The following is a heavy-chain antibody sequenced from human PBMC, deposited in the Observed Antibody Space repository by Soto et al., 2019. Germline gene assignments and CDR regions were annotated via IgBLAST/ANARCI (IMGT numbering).Heavy chain of an antibody. J-gene: IGHJ4*02. Sequence: QVHLVQSGAEVKKPGASVKVSCKGSGYAFTTYGITWVRQAPGQGREWMGWISAHNGNTNYAQKLQGRVTVTRDTSTSTAYMELRRLRSDDTAVYSCARGRYGDYWGQGALVTVSS. D-gene: IGHD1-1*01. CDR2: ISAHNGNT. V-gene: IGHV1-18*01. CDR1: GYAFTTYG. CDR3: ARGRYGDY.